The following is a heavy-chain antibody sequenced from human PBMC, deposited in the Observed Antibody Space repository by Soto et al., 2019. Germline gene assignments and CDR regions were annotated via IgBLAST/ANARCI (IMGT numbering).Heavy chain of an antibody. D-gene: IGHD2-2*01. Sequence: QVQLVESGGGVVQAGRSLRLSCVASEFTFKSYGVHWVRQAPGKGLAWVAVMSYDGNKKHYADSVRGRFTISRDNYKNTLYLQMNSLRTEDTAVYYCAKDSYRGDIVLTPAPYGNDYWGQGTLVTVSS. V-gene: IGHV3-30*18. CDR2: MSYDGNKK. J-gene: IGHJ4*02. CDR3: AKDSYRGDIVLTPAPYGNDY. CDR1: EFTFKSYG.